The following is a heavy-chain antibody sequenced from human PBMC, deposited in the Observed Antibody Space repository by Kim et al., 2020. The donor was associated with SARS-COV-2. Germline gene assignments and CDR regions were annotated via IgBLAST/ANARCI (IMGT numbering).Heavy chain of an antibody. CDR2: IYSGGST. V-gene: IGHV3-66*01. Sequence: GGSLRLSCAASGFTVSSNYMSWVRQAPGKGLEWVSVIYSGGSTYYADSVKGRFTISRDNSKNTLYLQMNSLRAEDTAVYYCARDRGYSAYYYYYYGMDVWGQGTTVTVSS. CDR1: GFTVSSNY. D-gene: IGHD3-22*01. CDR3: ARDRGYSAYYYYYYGMDV. J-gene: IGHJ6*02.